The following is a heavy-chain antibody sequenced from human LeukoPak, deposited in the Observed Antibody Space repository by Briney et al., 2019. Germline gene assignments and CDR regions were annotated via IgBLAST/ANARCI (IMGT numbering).Heavy chain of an antibody. CDR2: ISNSGAYT. CDR3: AKVRITILGDFDY. V-gene: IGHV3-23*01. Sequence: GGSLRLSCAASGFMFSSYAMNWVRQTPGKGLEWVSAISNSGAYTYYADSVNGRFTISRDNSKNNLYLQMNSLRAEDTAVYYCAKVRITILGDFDYWGQGTLVTVSA. J-gene: IGHJ4*02. D-gene: IGHD3-3*01. CDR1: GFMFSSYA.